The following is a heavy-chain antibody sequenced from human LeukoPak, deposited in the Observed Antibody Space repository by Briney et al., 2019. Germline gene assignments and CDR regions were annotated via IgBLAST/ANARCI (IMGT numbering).Heavy chain of an antibody. V-gene: IGHV4-59*01. CDR3: ARGNYYYYGMDV. Sequence: PSETLSLTCTVSGGSISSYYWSWIRQPPGKGLEWIGYIYYSGSTNYNPSLKSRVTISVDTSKNQFSLNLSSVTAADTAAYYCARGNYYYYGMDVWGQGTTVTVSS. CDR2: IYYSGST. CDR1: GGSISSYY. J-gene: IGHJ6*02.